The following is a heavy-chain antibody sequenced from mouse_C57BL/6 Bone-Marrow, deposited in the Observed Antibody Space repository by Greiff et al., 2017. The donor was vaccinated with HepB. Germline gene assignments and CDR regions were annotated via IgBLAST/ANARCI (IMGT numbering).Heavy chain of an antibody. J-gene: IGHJ1*03. D-gene: IGHD1-3*01. Sequence: EVQRVESGGDLVKPGGSLKLSCAASGFTFSSYGMSWVRQTPDKRLEWVATISSGGSYTYYPDSVKGRFTISRDNAKNTLYLQMSSLKSEDTAMYYCARQGTRYFDVWGTGTTVTVSS. CDR2: ISSGGSYT. CDR3: ARQGTRYFDV. V-gene: IGHV5-6*01. CDR1: GFTFSSYG.